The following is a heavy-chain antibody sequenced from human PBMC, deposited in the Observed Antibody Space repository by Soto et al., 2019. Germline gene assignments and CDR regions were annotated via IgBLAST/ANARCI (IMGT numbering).Heavy chain of an antibody. J-gene: IGHJ5*02. CDR1: GFTFSSYA. D-gene: IGHD6-13*01. Sequence: EVQLLESGGGLVQPGGSLRLSCAASGFTFSSYAMSWVHQAPGKGLEWVSAISGSGGSTYYADSVKGRFTISRDNSKNPLYQQMNSLRAEDTAVYYCAKAAPQLRQDYSRWYRGKEWFDPWGQGTLVTVSS. CDR2: ISGSGGST. CDR3: AKAAPQLRQDYSRWYRGKEWFDP. V-gene: IGHV3-23*01.